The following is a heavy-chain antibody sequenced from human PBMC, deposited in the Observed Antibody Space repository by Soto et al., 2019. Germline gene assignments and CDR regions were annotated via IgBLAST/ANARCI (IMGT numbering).Heavy chain of an antibody. J-gene: IGHJ4*02. V-gene: IGHV4-59*01. CDR3: ARLGGYGDYVFDY. CDR2: IYYSGST. Sequence: LETLSLTCTVSGGSISSYYWSWIRQPPGKGLEWIGYIYYSGSTNYNPSLKSRVTISVDTSKNQFSLKLSSVTAADTAVYYCARLGGYGDYVFDYWGQGTLVTVSS. D-gene: IGHD4-17*01. CDR1: GGSISSYY.